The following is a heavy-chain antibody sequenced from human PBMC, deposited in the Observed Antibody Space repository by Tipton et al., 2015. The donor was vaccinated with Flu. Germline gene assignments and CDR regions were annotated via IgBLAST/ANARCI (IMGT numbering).Heavy chain of an antibody. Sequence: QVQLVQSGPEVKKPEASVKVSCKASGYTFIGYVIHWVRQAPGQRLEWMGWINAQSGETKYSQKFQGRLSVTRDTSANTAYLELSSLTSEDTATYYCARDYHYYDSSGLYYFLHWGQGTLVSVSS. CDR3: ARDYHYYDSSGLYYFLH. J-gene: IGHJ1*01. CDR2: INAQSGET. D-gene: IGHD3-22*01. V-gene: IGHV1-3*01. CDR1: GYTFIGYV.